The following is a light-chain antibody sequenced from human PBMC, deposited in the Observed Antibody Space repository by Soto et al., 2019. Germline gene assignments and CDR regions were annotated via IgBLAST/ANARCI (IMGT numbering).Light chain of an antibody. CDR1: SGHSSYA. CDR3: QTWGTGLWV. Sequence: QLVLTQSPSASASLGASVKLTCTLSSGHSSYAIAWHQQQPEKGPRYLMKLNSDGSYSKGDGIPDRFSGSSSGAERYLTISSLQSEDEADYYCQTWGTGLWVFGGGTKLTVL. J-gene: IGLJ3*02. V-gene: IGLV4-69*01. CDR2: LNSDGSY.